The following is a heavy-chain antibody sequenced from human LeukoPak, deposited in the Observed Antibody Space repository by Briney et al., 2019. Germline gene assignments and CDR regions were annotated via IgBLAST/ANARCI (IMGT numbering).Heavy chain of an antibody. V-gene: IGHV3-23*01. CDR2: ISGSGGTT. CDR3: TKGTANNRQYYYYYYMDV. CDR1: GFTFSSYA. J-gene: IGHJ6*03. Sequence: PGGSLRLSCAASGFTFSSYAMSWVRQAPGKGLEWISSISGSGGTTYYADSVKGRFTISRDNSKNTLYLQMKSLRAEDTAIYYCTKGTANNRQYYYYYYMDVWGKGTTVTVSS. D-gene: IGHD1-14*01.